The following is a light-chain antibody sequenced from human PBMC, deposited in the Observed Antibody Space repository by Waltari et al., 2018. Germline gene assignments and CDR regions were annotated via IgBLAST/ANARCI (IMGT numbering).Light chain of an antibody. Sequence: QSVLTQAPSASGTPGRGVTVSCSGSDSNIGANSVTWYQHVPGAAPKVLIYRSNRGPSGAPDRFSGSKSGTSSSLAISGLRSEDEADYYCAAWDDRLDSYVFGTGTRVTVL. CDR1: DSNIGANS. V-gene: IGLV1-44*01. J-gene: IGLJ1*01. CDR2: RSN. CDR3: AAWDDRLDSYV.